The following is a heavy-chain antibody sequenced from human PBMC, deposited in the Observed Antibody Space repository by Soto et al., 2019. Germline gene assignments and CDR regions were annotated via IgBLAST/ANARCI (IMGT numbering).Heavy chain of an antibody. CDR1: GYTFTGYY. CDR3: ARDLGSIRYFDL. Sequence: QVQLVQSGAEVKKPGASVKLSCKASGYTFTGYYMHWVRQAPGQGLEWMGRINPNSGDTNYAQKFQGRVTMTRDTSISTAYMELSRLTSDDTAVYYCARDLGSIRYFDLWGRGTLVTVSS. CDR2: INPNSGDT. D-gene: IGHD3-16*01. J-gene: IGHJ2*01. V-gene: IGHV1-2*02.